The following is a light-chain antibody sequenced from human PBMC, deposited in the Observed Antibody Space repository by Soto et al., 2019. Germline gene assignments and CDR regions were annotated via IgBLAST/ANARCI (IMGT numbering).Light chain of an antibody. V-gene: IGKV3-11*01. CDR3: QQWSRWPRET. CDR2: EAS. Sequence: EVVLTQSPVTLSLSPGERATLSGRASQSVSSYFAWYQQKPGQAPRLVIYEASKRATGIPARFSGSGSGTDFTLTITNLEPEDFAVYFCQQWSRWPRETFGPGTTVDIK. J-gene: IGKJ3*01. CDR1: QSVSSY.